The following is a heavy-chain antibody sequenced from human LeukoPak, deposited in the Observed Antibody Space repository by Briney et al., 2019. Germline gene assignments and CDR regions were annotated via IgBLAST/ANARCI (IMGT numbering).Heavy chain of an antibody. Sequence: PSETLSLTCTVSGGSISSRSYYWGWIRQPPGKGLEWIGIIYYSGSTYSNPSLRSRVTISVDTSKNQFSLKLSSVTAADTAVYYCASFYCSGGSCYQYYYCYYMDVWGKGTTVTISS. D-gene: IGHD2-15*01. J-gene: IGHJ6*03. CDR3: ASFYCSGGSCYQYYYCYYMDV. V-gene: IGHV4-39*01. CDR1: GGSISSRSYY. CDR2: IYYSGST.